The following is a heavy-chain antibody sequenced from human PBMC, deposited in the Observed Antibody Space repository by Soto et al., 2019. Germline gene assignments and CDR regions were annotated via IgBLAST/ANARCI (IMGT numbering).Heavy chain of an antibody. D-gene: IGHD2-21*01. CDR2: INHSGST. CDR3: ARYRSILWWWDGKDHNWFDP. V-gene: IGHV4-34*01. Sequence: QVQLQQWGAGLLKPSETLSLTCAVYGGSFSGYYWSWIRQPPGKGLEWIGEINHSGSTNYNPSLKSRVTISVDTSKNQFSLKLSSVTAADTAVYYCARYRSILWWWDGKDHNWFDPWGQGTLVTVSS. J-gene: IGHJ5*02. CDR1: GGSFSGYY.